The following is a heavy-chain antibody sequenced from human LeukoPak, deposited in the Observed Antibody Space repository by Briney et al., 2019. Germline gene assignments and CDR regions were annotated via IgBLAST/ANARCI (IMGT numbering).Heavy chain of an antibody. CDR3: ARDTGEILTHFDY. D-gene: IGHD3-9*01. J-gene: IGHJ4*02. CDR1: GYTFTGYY. CDR2: INPNSGGT. Sequence: GASVKVSCKASGYTFTGYYMHWVRQAPGQGLEWMGWINPNSGGTNYAQKFQGRVTMTRDTSISTAYMELSRLRSDDTAVYYCARDTGEILTHFDYWGQGTLVTVSS. V-gene: IGHV1-2*02.